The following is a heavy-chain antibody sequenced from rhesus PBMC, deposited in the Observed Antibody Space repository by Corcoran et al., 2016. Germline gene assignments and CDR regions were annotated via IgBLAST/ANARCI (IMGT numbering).Heavy chain of an antibody. Sequence: QVQLQESGQGLVKPSETLSLTCAVPGYSISSGYGWGWSRPPPGKGLEWIGQINGCIGSIYYTPSLKSRVTVSRDTSKNQFSLKLSSVTGADTAVYYCARVQGSGLDYWGQGVLVTVSS. J-gene: IGHJ4*01. CDR1: GYSISSGYG. V-gene: IGHV4-127*01. D-gene: IGHD1-44*01. CDR3: ARVQGSGLDY. CDR2: INGCIGSI.